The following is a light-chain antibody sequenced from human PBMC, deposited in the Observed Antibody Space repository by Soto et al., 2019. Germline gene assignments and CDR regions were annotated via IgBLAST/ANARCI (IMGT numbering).Light chain of an antibody. CDR1: SSNLGADYD. V-gene: IGLV1-40*01. CDR2: GNN. Sequence: QSVLTQPPSVSGTPGQRVSISCTGTSSNLGADYDVHWYQQLPGTAPRLLIFGNNNRPSGVPDRFSGSKSGTSASLAITGPQPEDEAVYYGRSYEAGLTTSVFAAGTKLT. J-gene: IGLJ2*01. CDR3: RSYEAGLTTSV.